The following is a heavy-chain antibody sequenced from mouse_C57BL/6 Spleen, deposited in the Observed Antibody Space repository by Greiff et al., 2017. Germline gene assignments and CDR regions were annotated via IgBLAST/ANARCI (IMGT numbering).Heavy chain of an antibody. CDR1: GFSLTSYG. J-gene: IGHJ4*01. CDR3: ARNYYLAMDY. V-gene: IGHV2-2*01. Sequence: VQLQQSGPGLVQPSQSLSITCPVPGFSLTSYGVHWVRQSPGKGLEWLGVIWSGGSTDYNAAFISRLSISKDNSKSQVFFKMNSLQADDTAIYYCARNYYLAMDYCGQGTSVTVSS. CDR2: IWSGGST. D-gene: IGHD1-1*01.